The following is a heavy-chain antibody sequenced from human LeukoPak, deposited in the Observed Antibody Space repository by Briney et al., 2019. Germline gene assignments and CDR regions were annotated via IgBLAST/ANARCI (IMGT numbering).Heavy chain of an antibody. D-gene: IGHD3-16*01. V-gene: IGHV3-30*04. CDR1: GFIFSSYA. J-gene: IGHJ6*03. Sequence: PGGSLRLSCAASGFIFSSYAMHWVRQAPGKGLEWVAILSYDGNNKYYADSVKGRFTISRDNSKNALYLQMNSLRAEDTAVYYCARDKDYVRYYYMDVWGEGTTVTVSS. CDR2: LSYDGNNK. CDR3: ARDKDYVRYYYMDV.